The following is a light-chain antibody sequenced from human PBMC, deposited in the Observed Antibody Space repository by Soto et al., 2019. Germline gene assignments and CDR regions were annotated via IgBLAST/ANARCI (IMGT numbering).Light chain of an antibody. Sequence: DIQMTQSPSTLSTSVGGRVTISCRASQNINNLLAWYQQKRGKVPKLLIYKASSLESGVPSRFSGSGSGTDFTLTISSLQPDDFATYYCQHYYTYPYTFGQGTKLEIK. CDR2: KAS. J-gene: IGKJ2*01. CDR1: QNINNL. CDR3: QHYYTYPYT. V-gene: IGKV1-5*03.